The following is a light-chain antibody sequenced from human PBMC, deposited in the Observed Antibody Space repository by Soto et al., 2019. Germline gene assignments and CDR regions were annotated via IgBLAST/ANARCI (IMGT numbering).Light chain of an antibody. J-gene: IGKJ1*01. CDR2: EAS. CDR3: QQYNGYWT. CDR1: QSISGS. V-gene: IGKV1-5*03. Sequence: DIQMTQSPSTLSASVGDRVTITCRSSQSISGSLAWYQQKPGKAPKLLVYEASNLKSEVPSRFSGSGSGTEYTLTISSLQPDDYASYYCQQYNGYWTFGQGTRVEIK.